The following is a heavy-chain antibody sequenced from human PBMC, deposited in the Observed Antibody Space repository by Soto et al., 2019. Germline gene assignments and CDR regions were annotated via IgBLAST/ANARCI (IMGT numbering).Heavy chain of an antibody. J-gene: IGHJ4*02. CDR3: ARDQGLSLDY. CDR1: CGSISSYY. Sequence: PSETLSLTCTVSCGSISSYYWSWIRQPPGKGLEWIGYIYYSGSTNYNPSLKSRVTISVDTSKNQFSLKLSSVTAADTAVYYCARDQGLSLDYWGQGTLVTVSS. CDR2: IYYSGST. V-gene: IGHV4-59*01. D-gene: IGHD3-10*01.